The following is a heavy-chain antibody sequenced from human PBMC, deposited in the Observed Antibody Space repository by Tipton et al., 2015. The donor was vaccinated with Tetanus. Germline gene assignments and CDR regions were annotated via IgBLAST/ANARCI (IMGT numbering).Heavy chain of an antibody. CDR3: ARHAARNSDFDY. Sequence: TLSLTCTVSGGSINSYYWSWVRQPPGKGLEWIAYIHYSGRTNYNPSLKSRVTISLATSENQFSLTLSSVTAADTAVYYCARHAARNSDFDYWGQGTLVTVSS. CDR2: IHYSGRT. CDR1: GGSINSYY. V-gene: IGHV4-59*08. D-gene: IGHD6-25*01. J-gene: IGHJ4*02.